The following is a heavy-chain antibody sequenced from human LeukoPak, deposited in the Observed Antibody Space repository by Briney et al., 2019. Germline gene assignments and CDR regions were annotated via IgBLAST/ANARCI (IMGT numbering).Heavy chain of an antibody. D-gene: IGHD3-22*01. CDR1: GGSISSGGYY. CDR3: ARGYDSSGYLRSEVYY. CDR2: IYYSGST. V-gene: IGHV4-31*03. Sequence: SETLSLTCTVSGGSISSGGYYWSWIRQHPGKGLEWIGYIYYSGSTYYNPSLKSRVTISVDTSKNQFSLKLSSVTAADTAVYYCARGYDSSGYLRSEVYYWGQGTLVTVSS. J-gene: IGHJ4*02.